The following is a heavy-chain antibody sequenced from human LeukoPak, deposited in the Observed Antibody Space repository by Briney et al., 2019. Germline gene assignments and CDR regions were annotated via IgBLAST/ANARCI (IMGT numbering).Heavy chain of an antibody. D-gene: IGHD1-26*01. CDR3: ARELREHGVFDI. CDR1: GFTVSSNY. Sequence: GSLRLSCAASGFTVSSNYMSWVRQAPGKGLGWVSEIYSDGSTYYAASVKGRFSISRDNSKNTVYLQMNSLRAEDTAVYCCARELREHGVFDIWGQGTMVTVSS. V-gene: IGHV3-53*01. J-gene: IGHJ3*02. CDR2: IYSDGST.